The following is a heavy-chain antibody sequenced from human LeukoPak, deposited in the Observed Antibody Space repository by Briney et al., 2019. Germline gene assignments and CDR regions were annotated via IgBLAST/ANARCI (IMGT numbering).Heavy chain of an antibody. J-gene: IGHJ4*02. CDR2: IWYDGSNK. CDR1: GFTFSSYG. CDR3: ARDGEGYCSSTTCFRVTFDY. D-gene: IGHD2-2*01. Sequence: GGSLRLSCAASGFTFSSYGMHWVRQAPGKGLEWVAVIWYDGSNKYYADSVKARFTISRDNSKNTLYLQMNSLRPVDTAVYYCARDGEGYCSSTTCFRVTFDYWGQGTLVTVSS. V-gene: IGHV3-33*01.